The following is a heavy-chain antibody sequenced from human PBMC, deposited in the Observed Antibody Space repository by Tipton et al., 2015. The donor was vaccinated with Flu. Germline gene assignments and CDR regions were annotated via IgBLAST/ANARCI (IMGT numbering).Heavy chain of an antibody. V-gene: IGHV3-11*01. CDR3: ARDQDYGDYQSSFDY. CDR2: ISSSGGTI. CDR1: GFAFSDYY. D-gene: IGHD4-17*01. Sequence: SLRLSCAASGFAFSDYYMTWIRRAPGKGLQWISYISSSGGTIYYADSLRGRFTVSRDNAKSLLYLQMNSLGAEDTAVYYCARDQDYGDYQSSFDYWGPGTLVTVSS. J-gene: IGHJ4*02.